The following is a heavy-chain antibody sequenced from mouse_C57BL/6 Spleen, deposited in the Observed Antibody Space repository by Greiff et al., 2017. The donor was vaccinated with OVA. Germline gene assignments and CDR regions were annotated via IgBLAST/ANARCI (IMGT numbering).Heavy chain of an antibody. CDR3: ARAPSGAMDY. CDR1: GYTFTSYG. CDR2: IYPRSGNT. J-gene: IGHJ4*01. V-gene: IGHV1-81*01. Sequence: VQLQESGAELARPGASVKLSCKASGYTFTSYGISWVKQRTGQGLEWIGEIYPRSGNTYYNEKFKGKATLTADKSSSTAYMELRSLTSEDSAVYFCARAPSGAMDYWGQGTSVTVSS.